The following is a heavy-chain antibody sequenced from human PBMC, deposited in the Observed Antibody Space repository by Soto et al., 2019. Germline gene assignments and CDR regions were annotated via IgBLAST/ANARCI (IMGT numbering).Heavy chain of an antibody. CDR2: IDPSDSYT. Sequence: PGASLKISCKGSGCSFTSYWMECVRQMPGKGLEWMGRIDPSDSYTNYSPSFQGHVTISVDKSISTAYLQWSSLKASDTAMYYCARLQAAAGDNDLTFDYWGQGTLVIVSS. CDR1: GCSFTSYW. CDR3: ARLQAAAGDNDLTFDY. V-gene: IGHV5-10-1*01. D-gene: IGHD6-13*01. J-gene: IGHJ4*02.